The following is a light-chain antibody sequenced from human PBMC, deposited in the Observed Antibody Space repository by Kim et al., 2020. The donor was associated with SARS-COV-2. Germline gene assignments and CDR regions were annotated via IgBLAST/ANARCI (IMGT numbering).Light chain of an antibody. CDR1: QSISSW. Sequence: DIQMTQSLSTLSAYVGDRVTITCRASQSISSWLAWYQQKPGEAPKLLIYKASSLESGVPSRFSGSGSGTEFTLTISSLQPDDFATYYCQQYNSYPWTFGQGTKVYIK. J-gene: IGKJ1*01. CDR2: KAS. CDR3: QQYNSYPWT. V-gene: IGKV1-5*03.